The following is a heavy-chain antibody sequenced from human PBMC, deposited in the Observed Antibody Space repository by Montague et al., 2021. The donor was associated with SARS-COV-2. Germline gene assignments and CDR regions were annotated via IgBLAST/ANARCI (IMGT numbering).Heavy chain of an antibody. Sequence: PALVKPTQTLTLTCTFSGFSLSTSGMCVSWIRQPPGKALEWLARIDWDDDKYYSTSLKTRLTISKDTSKNQVVLTMTNMDPVDTAAYYCARMFEGILAFDIWGQGTMVTVSS. V-gene: IGHV2-70*11. CDR1: GFSLSTSGMC. CDR2: IDWDDDK. CDR3: ARMFEGILAFDI. D-gene: IGHD3-9*01. J-gene: IGHJ3*02.